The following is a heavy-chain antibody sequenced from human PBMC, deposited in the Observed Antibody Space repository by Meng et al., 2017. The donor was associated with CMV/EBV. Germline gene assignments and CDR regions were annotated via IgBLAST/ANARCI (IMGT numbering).Heavy chain of an antibody. J-gene: IGHJ3*02. CDR2: IYYSGST. D-gene: IGHD3-22*01. Sequence: ESLKISCTVSGGSISSSSYYWGWIRQPPGKGLEWIGSIYYSGSTYYNPSLKSRVTISVDTSKNQFSLKLSSVTAADTAVYYCARGYSSGYVDAFDIWGQGTMVTVSS. CDR1: GGSISSSSYY. V-gene: IGHV4-39*07. CDR3: ARGYSSGYVDAFDI.